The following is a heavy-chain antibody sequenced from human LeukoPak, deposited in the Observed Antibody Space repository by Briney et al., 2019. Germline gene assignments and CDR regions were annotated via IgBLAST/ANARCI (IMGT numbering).Heavy chain of an antibody. CDR3: ATGNYYDSRGYYTFGH. Sequence: PGGSLRLSCAASGFTFSNAWMSWVRQAPGKGLVWVSRINGDGSTTSYADSVKGGFTISRDNAKNTLYLQMNSLRAEDTAVYHCATGNYYDSRGYYTFGHWGQGTLVTVSS. V-gene: IGHV3-74*01. CDR1: GFTFSNAW. CDR2: INGDGSTT. D-gene: IGHD3-22*01. J-gene: IGHJ1*01.